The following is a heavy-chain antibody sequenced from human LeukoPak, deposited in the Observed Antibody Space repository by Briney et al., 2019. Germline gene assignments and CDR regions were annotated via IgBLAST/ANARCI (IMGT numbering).Heavy chain of an antibody. J-gene: IGHJ6*04. V-gene: IGHV4-59*01. CDR2: IYYSGST. D-gene: IGHD5-12*01. CDR3: ARMTYDPHGVDV. Sequence: SETLSLTCTVSGGSISSYYWSWIRQPPGKGLEWIGYIYYSGSTNYNPSLKSRVTISVDKSKNQFSLKLSSVTAADTAVYYCARMTYDPHGVDVWGKGTTVTVSS. CDR1: GGSISSYY.